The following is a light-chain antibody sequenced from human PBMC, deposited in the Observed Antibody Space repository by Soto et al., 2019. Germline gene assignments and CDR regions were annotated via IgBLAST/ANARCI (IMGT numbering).Light chain of an antibody. CDR2: GSS. Sequence: EIVLTQSPGTVSLSPGERATLSCRASQSVDSIYLGWYQQKPGQAPRLLIFGSSTRATGIPDRFSGSGSGTEFTLTISSLQSEDSAVYYCQQYNDWPLTFGGGTKVEIK. J-gene: IGKJ4*01. CDR1: QSVDSIY. CDR3: QQYNDWPLT. V-gene: IGKV3D-15*01.